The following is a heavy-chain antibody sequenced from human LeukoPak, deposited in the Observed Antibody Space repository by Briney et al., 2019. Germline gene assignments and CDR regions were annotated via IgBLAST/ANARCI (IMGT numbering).Heavy chain of an antibody. J-gene: IGHJ5*02. CDR3: TRAGYCSSTSCYTGDWFDP. V-gene: IGHV1-2*02. CDR1: GYTLTELS. CDR2: INPNSGGT. D-gene: IGHD2-2*02. Sequence: ASVKVSCKVSGYTLTELSMHWVRQAPGQGLEWMGWINPNSGGTNYAQKFQGRVTMTRDTSISTAYMELSRLRSDDTAVYYCTRAGYCSSTSCYTGDWFDPWGQGTLVTVSS.